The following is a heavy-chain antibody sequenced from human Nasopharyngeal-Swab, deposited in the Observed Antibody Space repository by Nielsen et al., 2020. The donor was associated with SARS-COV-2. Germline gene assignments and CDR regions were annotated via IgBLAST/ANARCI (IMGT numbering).Heavy chain of an antibody. CDR1: GFTFSSYS. V-gene: IGHV3-21*01. CDR3: ASSGVLWELLLDY. Sequence: GESLKISCAASGFTFSSYSMNWVRQAPGKGLEWVSSISSSSSYIYYADSVKGRFTISRDNAKNSLYLQMNSLRAEDTAVYYCASSGVLWELLLDYWGQGTLVTVSS. J-gene: IGHJ4*02. CDR2: ISSSSSYI. D-gene: IGHD1-26*01.